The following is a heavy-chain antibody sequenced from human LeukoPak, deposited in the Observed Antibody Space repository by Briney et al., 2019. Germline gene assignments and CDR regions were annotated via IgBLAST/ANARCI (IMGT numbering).Heavy chain of an antibody. J-gene: IGHJ5*02. CDR3: ARHAPGIQLWFTENWFDP. CDR1: GGSISSSSYY. V-gene: IGHV4-39*01. CDR2: IYYSGST. Sequence: SETLSLTCTLSGGSISSSSYYWGWIRQPPGKGLEWIGSIYYSGSTYYNPSLKSRVTISVDTSKNQFSLKLSSVTAADTAVYYCARHAPGIQLWFTENWFDPWGQGTLVTVSS. D-gene: IGHD5-18*01.